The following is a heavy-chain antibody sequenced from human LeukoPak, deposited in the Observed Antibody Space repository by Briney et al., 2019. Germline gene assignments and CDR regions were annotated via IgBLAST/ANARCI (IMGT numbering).Heavy chain of an antibody. J-gene: IGHJ5*02. V-gene: IGHV3-48*04. CDR1: GFIFSSYS. D-gene: IGHD2-21*02. CDR2: ISSSGSTR. CDR3: ARDPVNCGGDCYQA. Sequence: GGSLRLSCAASGFIFSSYSMNWVRQAPGKGLEWVSYISSSGSTRYYADSVEGRFTVSRDNAKNSLYLQMNSLRAEDTAVYYCARDPVNCGGDCYQAWGQGTLVTVSS.